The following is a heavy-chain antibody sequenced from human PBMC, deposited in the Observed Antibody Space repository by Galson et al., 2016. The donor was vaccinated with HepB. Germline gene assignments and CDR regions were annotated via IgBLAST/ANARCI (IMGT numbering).Heavy chain of an antibody. CDR2: IKQDGSEK. CDR1: GFTFSSNW. CDR3: ARERFCSSATCYVGDAFHI. J-gene: IGHJ3*02. Sequence: SLRLSCATSGFTFSSNWMTWVRQPPGKGREWVAGIKQDGSEKYYVDSVKGRFTISRDNAKNSLYVQMDSLRAEDTAVYFCARERFCSSATCYVGDAFHIGGQGTMVTVSS. D-gene: IGHD2-2*01. V-gene: IGHV3-7*05.